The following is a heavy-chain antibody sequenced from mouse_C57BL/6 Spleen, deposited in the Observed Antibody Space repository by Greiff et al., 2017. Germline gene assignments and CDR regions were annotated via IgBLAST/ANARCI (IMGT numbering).Heavy chain of an antibody. V-gene: IGHV10-1*01. CDR3: VRHPYYAMDY. Sequence: DVHLVESGGGLVQPKGSLKLSCAASGFSFNTYAMNWVRQAPGKGLEWVARIRSKSNNYATYYADSVKDRFTISRDDSESMLYLQMNNLKTEDTAMYYCVRHPYYAMDYWGQGTSVTVSS. J-gene: IGHJ4*01. CDR1: GFSFNTYA. CDR2: IRSKSNNYAT.